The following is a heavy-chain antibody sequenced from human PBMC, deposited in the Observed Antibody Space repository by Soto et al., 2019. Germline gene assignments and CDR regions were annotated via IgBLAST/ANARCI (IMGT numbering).Heavy chain of an antibody. J-gene: IGHJ4*02. D-gene: IGHD4-17*01. CDR3: ARGSYDYGDYDPSVENFDH. Sequence: GASGKVCCKTSGYSFTSDGISGVRQAPGQGLEWMGWLSGYNGNTNYAQRLQGRVTLTTDTSATTAYMELRSLRSDDTAVYYCARGSYDYGDYDPSVENFDHWGQGTLVTVSS. CDR2: LSGYNGNT. V-gene: IGHV1-18*04. CDR1: GYSFTSDG.